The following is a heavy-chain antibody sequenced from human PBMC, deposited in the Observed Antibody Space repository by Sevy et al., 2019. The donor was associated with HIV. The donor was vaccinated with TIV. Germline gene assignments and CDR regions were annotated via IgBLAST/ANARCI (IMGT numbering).Heavy chain of an antibody. CDR1: GGSISSGDYN. D-gene: IGHD6-19*01. CDR3: ARRGSDSSGWYHFY. J-gene: IGHJ4*02. V-gene: IGHV4-30-4*01. Sequence: SETLSLTCTVSGGSISSGDYNWSWIRQPPGKGLEWIGYIYYSGSTYYNPSLKSRVTISVDTSKNQFSLKLSSVTAADTAVYYCARRGSDSSGWYHFYWGQRTLVTVSS. CDR2: IYYSGST.